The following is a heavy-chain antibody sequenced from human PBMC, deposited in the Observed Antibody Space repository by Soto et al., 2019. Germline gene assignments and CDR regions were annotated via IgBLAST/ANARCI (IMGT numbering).Heavy chain of an antibody. CDR2: ISAGGST. CDR1: GFTFRDHG. J-gene: IGHJ4*02. Sequence: AGSLRFSSTASGFTFRDHGLSWVRQPPGKGLEWVSVISAGGSTYYAASVTGRFTVSRANSKNTLYLQMNSLRAEDTAVYYCAYVPIWCRSTSGYTEGLDYWGQGTLVAVSS. D-gene: IGHD2-2*02. CDR3: AYVPIWCRSTSGYTEGLDY. V-gene: IGHV3-23*01.